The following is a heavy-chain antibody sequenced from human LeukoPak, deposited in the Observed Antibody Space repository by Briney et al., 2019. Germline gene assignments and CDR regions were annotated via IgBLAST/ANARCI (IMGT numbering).Heavy chain of an antibody. V-gene: IGHV1-58*02. CDR1: GFTSTTST. CDR3: AADQPRYPDAFDI. D-gene: IGHD1-1*01. J-gene: IGHJ3*02. CDR2: IVVGSGDT. Sequence: SVKVSCKASGFTSTTSTMQWVRQARGQRLEWIGWIVVGSGDTNYAEKFQERVTITRDMSTSTVYMELSSLRSDDTAVYYCAADQPRYPDAFDIWEQGTMVTVSS.